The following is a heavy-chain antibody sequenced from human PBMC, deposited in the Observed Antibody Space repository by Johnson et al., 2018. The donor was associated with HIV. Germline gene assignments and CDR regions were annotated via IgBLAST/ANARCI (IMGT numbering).Heavy chain of an antibody. CDR3: ARVGANCEAFDI. J-gene: IGHJ3*02. D-gene: IGHD4/OR15-4a*01. CDR2: IKQDGSEK. CDR1: GFTFRSYW. V-gene: IGHV3-7*01. Sequence: VQLVESGGGMVRPGGSQRLSCAASGFTFRSYWMSWVRQAPDKGLEWVAAIKQDGSEKFYVDSVQGRFSISRDNTKDSRFLQMNSLRAEDTAVYYCARVGANCEAFDIWGQGTMVTDSS.